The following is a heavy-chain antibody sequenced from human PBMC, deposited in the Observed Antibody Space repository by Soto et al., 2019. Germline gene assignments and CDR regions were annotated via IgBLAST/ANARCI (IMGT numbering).Heavy chain of an antibody. CDR2: IWYDGSNK. CDR3: ARDCAGYSSGWYQRGGFDY. CDR1: GFTFSSYG. J-gene: IGHJ4*02. V-gene: IGHV3-33*01. Sequence: QVQLVESGGGVVQPGRSLRLSCAASGFTFSSYGMHWVRQAPGKGLEWVAVIWYDGSNKYYADSVKSRFTTSRDNSKNTLYLQMNRLRAEDTAVYYCARDCAGYSSGWYQRGGFDYWGQGTLVTVSS. D-gene: IGHD6-19*01.